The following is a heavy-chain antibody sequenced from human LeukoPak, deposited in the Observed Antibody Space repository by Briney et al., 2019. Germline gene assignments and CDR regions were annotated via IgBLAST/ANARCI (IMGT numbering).Heavy chain of an antibody. CDR1: GFTFSSYA. Sequence: GGSLGLSRAASGFTFSSYAMSWVREAPGKGLEWVSAISGSGGNTYYADTVKGRFTISRDNSKNTLYLQMNSLRAEDTAVYYCAKAPGPGGGGDSHYYYYGMDVWGQGTTVTVSS. V-gene: IGHV3-23*01. D-gene: IGHD3-16*01. CDR3: AKAPGPGGGGDSHYYYYGMDV. CDR2: ISGSGGNT. J-gene: IGHJ6*02.